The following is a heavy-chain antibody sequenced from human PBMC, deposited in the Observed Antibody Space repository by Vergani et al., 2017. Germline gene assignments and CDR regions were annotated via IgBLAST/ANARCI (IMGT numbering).Heavy chain of an antibody. CDR3: ARQEGYNTLSFDY. J-gene: IGHJ4*02. CDR2: INPEDSDT. Sequence: EVQLVQSGAEVKKSGESLKIFCQGSGYSFTRYWIGWVRQMPGKGLEWMGVINPEDSDTRYRPYFQGQVTISADKSIRTAYLQGSSLKASDTAMYYCARQEGYNTLSFDYWGQGTQVTVSS. V-gene: IGHV5-51*01. D-gene: IGHD5-24*01. CDR1: GYSFTRYW.